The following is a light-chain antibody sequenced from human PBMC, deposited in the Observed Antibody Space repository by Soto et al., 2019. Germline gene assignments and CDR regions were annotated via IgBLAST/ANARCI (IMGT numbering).Light chain of an antibody. Sequence: DIQMTQSPSTLSASVGDRVTTTCRASQSISSWLAWYQQKPGKVPKLLIYAASTLQSGVPSRFSGSGSGTDFTLTISSLQPEDVATYYCQKYNSAPWTFGQGTKVDIK. J-gene: IGKJ1*01. V-gene: IGKV1-27*01. CDR2: AAS. CDR3: QKYNSAPWT. CDR1: QSISSW.